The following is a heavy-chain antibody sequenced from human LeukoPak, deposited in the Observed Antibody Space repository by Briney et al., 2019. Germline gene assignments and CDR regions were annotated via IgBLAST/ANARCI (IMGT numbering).Heavy chain of an antibody. J-gene: IGHJ4*02. CDR1: GLTFSEYW. CDR2: IDQHGSEK. D-gene: IGHD6-13*01. CDR3: ARYWSSWSADY. Sequence: GGSLRLSRAASGLTFSEYWKAWVRQAPGKGLEWVANIDQHGSEKNYADSVKGRFTISRDNAKNSLYLQMNSLRAEDTAVYYCARYWSSWSADYWGQGTLVTVSS. V-gene: IGHV3-7*01.